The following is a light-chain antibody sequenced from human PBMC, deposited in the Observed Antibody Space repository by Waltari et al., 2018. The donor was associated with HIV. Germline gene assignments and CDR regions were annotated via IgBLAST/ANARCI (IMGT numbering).Light chain of an antibody. J-gene: IGKJ1*01. CDR2: DAS. V-gene: IGKV3-15*01. CDR3: QQYSRWPPTWT. CDR1: ENIRNN. Sequence: EVVMTQSPGTLSASPGERATLSCRSSENIRNNLAWYQQKPGQAPWLLFYDASARPAGVPARFSGSGAGTEFTLTISGLQSEDFAIYYCQQYSRWPPTWTFGQGTKVDVK.